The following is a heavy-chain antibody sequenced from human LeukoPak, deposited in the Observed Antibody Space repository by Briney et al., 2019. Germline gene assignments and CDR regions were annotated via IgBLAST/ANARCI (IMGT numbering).Heavy chain of an antibody. CDR2: IWYDGSNK. CDR1: GFTFSNYD. Sequence: GGSLRLSCAVSGFTFSNYDMHWVGQDPGKGLEWVAVIWYDGSNKYYADSVKGRFTISRDNSKNTLYLQMNTLRAEDTAVYYCARDPGGVVYFDYWGQGTLVTVSS. J-gene: IGHJ4*02. CDR3: ARDPGGVVYFDY. V-gene: IGHV3-33*01. D-gene: IGHD2-8*01.